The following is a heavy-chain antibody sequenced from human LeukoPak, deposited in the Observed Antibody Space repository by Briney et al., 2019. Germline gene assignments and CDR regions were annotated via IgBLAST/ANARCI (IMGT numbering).Heavy chain of an antibody. CDR1: GYTLTELS. J-gene: IGHJ4*02. V-gene: IGHV1-24*01. Sequence: ASVKVSCKVSGYTLTELSMHWVRQAPGKGLEGRGGFDPEDGETIYAQKFQGRVTMTEDTSTDTAYMELSSLRSEDTAVYYCATAYYYDSSGYYYFDYWGQGTLVTVSS. D-gene: IGHD3-22*01. CDR2: FDPEDGET. CDR3: ATAYYYDSSGYYYFDY.